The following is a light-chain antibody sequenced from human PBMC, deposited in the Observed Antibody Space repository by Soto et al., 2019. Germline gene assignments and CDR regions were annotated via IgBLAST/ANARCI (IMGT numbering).Light chain of an antibody. CDR3: QRTYNAPFT. CDR2: AAS. CDR1: DSIDRY. Sequence: DLQMTQSPSSLSAFVGDTVTISCRATDSIDRYLSWYQQKPGQAPRVLITAASTLQSGVPSRFSGSGSGTDFMLTINNLQPEDFATYYCQRTYNAPFTFGPGTKVAIK. J-gene: IGKJ3*01. V-gene: IGKV1-39*01.